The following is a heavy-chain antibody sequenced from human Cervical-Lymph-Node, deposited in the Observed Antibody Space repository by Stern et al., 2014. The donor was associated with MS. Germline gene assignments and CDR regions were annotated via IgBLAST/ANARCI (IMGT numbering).Heavy chain of an antibody. CDR3: ARGIAARPEYYYGMDV. Sequence: VQLVESGGGVVQPGRSLRLSCAASGFIFRSYGMHWVRQAPGKGLGGVAVGSYDGSSRNYADSVKGRFTISRDNSKNTLNLQMNSLRAEDTAVYYCARGIAARPEYYYGMDVWGQGTTVTVSS. CDR1: GFIFRSYG. V-gene: IGHV3-33*05. CDR2: GSYDGSSR. J-gene: IGHJ6*02. D-gene: IGHD6-6*01.